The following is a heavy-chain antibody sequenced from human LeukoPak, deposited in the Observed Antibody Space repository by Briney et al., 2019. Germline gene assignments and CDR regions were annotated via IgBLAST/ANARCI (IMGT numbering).Heavy chain of an antibody. V-gene: IGHV1-69*04. CDR3: ARSYYDSSGWPYDAFDI. CDR2: IIPILGIA. Sequence: GASVKVSCKASGYTFTSYGISWVRQAPGQGLEWMGRIIPILGIANYAQKFQGRVTITADKSTSTAYMELSSLRSEDTAVYYCARSYYDSSGWPYDAFDIWGQGTMVTVSS. CDR1: GYTFTSYG. D-gene: IGHD3-22*01. J-gene: IGHJ3*02.